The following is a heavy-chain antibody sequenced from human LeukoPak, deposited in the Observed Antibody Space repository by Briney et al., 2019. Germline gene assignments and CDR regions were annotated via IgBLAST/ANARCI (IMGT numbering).Heavy chain of an antibody. CDR2: INPNSGGT. D-gene: IGHD3-22*01. CDR1: GYTFTGYY. Sequence: ASVKVSCKASGYTFTGYYIHWVRQAPGQGLEWMGWINPNSGGTNNAQKFQGRVTMTRDTSISTAYMELSRLRSDDTDVYYCARDYYYDSSGYYSVDHWGQGTLVTVSS. J-gene: IGHJ4*02. CDR3: ARDYYYDSSGYYSVDH. V-gene: IGHV1-2*02.